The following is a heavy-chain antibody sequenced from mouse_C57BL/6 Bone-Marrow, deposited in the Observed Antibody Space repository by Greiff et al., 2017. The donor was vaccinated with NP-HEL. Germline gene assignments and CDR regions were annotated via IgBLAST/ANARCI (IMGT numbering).Heavy chain of an antibody. Sequence: QVHVKQSGDELVKPGASVKISCKASGYEFSNYWMNWVKQRPGKGLEWIGQIYPGDGDTNYNGKFKDKATLTADKSSSTAYMQLSRLTSEDSAVYFCARGAYWGQGTLVTVSA. J-gene: IGHJ3*01. CDR2: IYPGDGDT. CDR3: ARGAY. CDR1: GYEFSNYW. V-gene: IGHV1-80*01.